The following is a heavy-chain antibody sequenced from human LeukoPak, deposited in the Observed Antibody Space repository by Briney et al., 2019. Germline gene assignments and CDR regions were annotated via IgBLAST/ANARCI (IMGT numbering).Heavy chain of an antibody. V-gene: IGHV4-59*01. CDR1: GGSISSYY. J-gene: IGHJ5*02. CDR3: ARVGCSSTSCYELDNWFDP. Sequence: SETLSLTCTVSGGSISSYYWSWIRQPPGKGLEWIGYINYSGSTNYNPSLKSRVTISVDTSKNQFSLKLSSVTAADTAVYYCARVGCSSTSCYELDNWFDPWGQGTLVTVSS. D-gene: IGHD2-2*01. CDR2: INYSGST.